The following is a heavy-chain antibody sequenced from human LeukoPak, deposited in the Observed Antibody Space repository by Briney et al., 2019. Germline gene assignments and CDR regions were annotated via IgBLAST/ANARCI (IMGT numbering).Heavy chain of an antibody. CDR2: ISGSGGST. J-gene: IGHJ4*02. D-gene: IGHD5-12*01. CDR3: AKVANSGYSSGIDY. V-gene: IGHV3-23*01. Sequence: GGSLRLSCAASGFTFSSYAMSWVRQAPGKGLEWVSAISGSGGSTYYADSVKGRFTISRDNSKNTLYLQMNSLRAEDTAVYYCAKVANSGYSSGIDYWGQGTLVTVSP. CDR1: GFTFSSYA.